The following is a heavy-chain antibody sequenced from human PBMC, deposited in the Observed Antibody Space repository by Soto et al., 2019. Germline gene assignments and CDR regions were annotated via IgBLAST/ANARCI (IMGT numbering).Heavy chain of an antibody. CDR2: ISAGGSNT. D-gene: IGHD6-6*01. J-gene: IGHJ4*02. Sequence: GGSLRLSCAASGFAFSGSWMSWIRQVPGKGLEWVSAISAGGSNTNYADSVKGRFTISSDNSKNTLYLQMNGLRADDTAVYYCAKEYSTSFDYWGQGTPVTVSS. CDR3: AKEYSTSFDY. V-gene: IGHV3-23*01. CDR1: GFAFSGSW.